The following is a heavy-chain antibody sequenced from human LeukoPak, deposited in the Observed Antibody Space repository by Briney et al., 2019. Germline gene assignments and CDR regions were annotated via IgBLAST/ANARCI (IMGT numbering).Heavy chain of an antibody. V-gene: IGHV4-59*01. J-gene: IGHJ3*02. CDR2: IYYSGST. Sequence: SETLSLTCSVSGGYISSYYWSWIRPPPGKELEWIGYIYYSGSTNYNPSLKSRVTIPVDPSKNQFSLKLSSVTAADTAVYYCARDQGVYGSGSYYSHAFDIWGQGTMVTVSS. CDR1: GGYISSYY. CDR3: ARDQGVYGSGSYYSHAFDI. D-gene: IGHD3-10*01.